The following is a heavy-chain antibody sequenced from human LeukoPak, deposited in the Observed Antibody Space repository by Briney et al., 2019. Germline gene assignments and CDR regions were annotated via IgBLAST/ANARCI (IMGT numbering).Heavy chain of an antibody. CDR2: IIPILGIA. D-gene: IGHD3-10*01. CDR1: GGTFSSYA. Sequence: ASVKVSCKASGGTFSSYAISWVRQAPGQGLEWMGRIIPILGIANYAQKFQGRATITADKSTSTAYMELSSLRSEDTAVYYCARIGEHTDYWGQGTLVTVSS. V-gene: IGHV1-69*04. CDR3: ARIGEHTDY. J-gene: IGHJ4*02.